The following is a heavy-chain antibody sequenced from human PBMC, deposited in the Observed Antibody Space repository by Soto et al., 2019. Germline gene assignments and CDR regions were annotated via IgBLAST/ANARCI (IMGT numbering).Heavy chain of an antibody. Sequence: SETLSLTCTVSGGSISRSTYYWGCIRQPPGKVLEWIGSIYYSGSTYYSPSLKSRVTISVHTSNNQFSLKFSSVTAADTAVYYCGRQVLAAIRLCWFDHWGRGTLVTVSS. V-gene: IGHV4-39*01. CDR3: GRQVLAAIRLCWFDH. CDR2: IYYSGST. D-gene: IGHD2-15*01. J-gene: IGHJ5*02. CDR1: GGSISRSTYY.